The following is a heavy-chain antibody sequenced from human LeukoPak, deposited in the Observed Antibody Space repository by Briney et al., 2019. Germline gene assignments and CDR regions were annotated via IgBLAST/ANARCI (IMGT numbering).Heavy chain of an antibody. CDR3: ARDRTAYSYGTLFDY. CDR2: IQYDCSKK. Sequence: QPGGSLRLSCASTFTFNIYGMHWVRQSPGKGLEGVAFIQYDCSKKYYADSVKGRFTISRDNSRNTLSLQLNSLRTEDTAVYYCARDRTAYSYGTLFDYWGQGTLVTVSS. CDR1: TFTFNIYG. D-gene: IGHD5-12*01. J-gene: IGHJ4*02. V-gene: IGHV3-30*02.